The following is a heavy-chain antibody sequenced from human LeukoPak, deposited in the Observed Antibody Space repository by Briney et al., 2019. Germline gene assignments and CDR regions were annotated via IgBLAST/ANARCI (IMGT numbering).Heavy chain of an antibody. D-gene: IGHD3-9*01. CDR2: IKQDGSEK. CDR3: ARVDRILTGYYQQYFFDY. J-gene: IGHJ4*02. Sequence: GGSLRLSCAASGFTFSTYWMTWVRQAPGNGLEWVANIKQDGSEKYYVDSVRGRFTISRDNAKNSLYLQMNSLRAEDTAVYYCARVDRILTGYYQQYFFDYWGQGTLVTVSS. CDR1: GFTFSTYW. V-gene: IGHV3-7*01.